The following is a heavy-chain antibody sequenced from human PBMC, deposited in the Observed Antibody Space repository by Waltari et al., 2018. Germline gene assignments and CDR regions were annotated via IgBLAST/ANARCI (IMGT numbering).Heavy chain of an antibody. CDR2: IYHSGST. CDR1: GYSISSGYY. V-gene: IGHV4-38-2*01. J-gene: IGHJ5*02. CDR3: ARGRGQQLVRGGFDP. D-gene: IGHD6-13*01. Sequence: QVQLQESGPGLVKPSETLSLTCAVSGYSISSGYYWGWIRQPPGKGLEWIGSIYHSGSTYYNPSLKSRVTISVDTSKNQFSLKLSSVTAADTAVYYCARGRGQQLVRGGFDPWGQGTLVTVSS.